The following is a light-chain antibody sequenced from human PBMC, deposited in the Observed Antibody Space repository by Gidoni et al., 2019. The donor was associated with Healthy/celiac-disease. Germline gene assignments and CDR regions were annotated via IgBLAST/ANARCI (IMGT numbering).Light chain of an antibody. CDR1: QSVLYSSHNKNY. Sequence: DIVMTQSPDSLAVSLGERATINCKSSQSVLYSSHNKNYLAWYQQKPGQPPKLLIYWASTRESRVPDRFSGSGSGTDFTLTISSLQAEDVAVYYCQQYYSTPLTFGQGTKVEIK. V-gene: IGKV4-1*01. J-gene: IGKJ1*01. CDR2: WAS. CDR3: QQYYSTPLT.